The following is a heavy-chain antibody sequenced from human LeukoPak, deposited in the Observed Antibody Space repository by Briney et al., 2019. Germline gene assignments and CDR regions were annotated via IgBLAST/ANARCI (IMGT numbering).Heavy chain of an antibody. J-gene: IGHJ5*02. Sequence: PSETLSLTCTVSGGSISSGDYYWSWIRQPPGKGLEWIGYIYYSGSTYYNPSLKSRVTISVDTSKNQFSLKLSSVTAADTAVYYCARATLDCSSTSCYGIGDWFDPWGQGTLVTVSP. CDR3: ARATLDCSSTSCYGIGDWFDP. V-gene: IGHV4-30-4*08. CDR1: GGSISSGDYY. D-gene: IGHD2-2*01. CDR2: IYYSGST.